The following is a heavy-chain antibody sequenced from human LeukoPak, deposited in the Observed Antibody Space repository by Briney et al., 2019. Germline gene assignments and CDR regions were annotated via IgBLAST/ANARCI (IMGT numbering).Heavy chain of an antibody. CDR3: ARMVVAAQLNYYYGMDV. CDR2: INPSGGST. J-gene: IGHJ6*02. Sequence: ASVTVSCKASGYTFTSYYMHWVRQAPGQGLEWMGIINPSGGSTSYAQKFQGRVTMTRDTSTSTVYMELSSLRSEDTAVYYCARMVVAAQLNYYYGMDVWGQGTTVTVSS. D-gene: IGHD2-15*01. V-gene: IGHV1-46*01. CDR1: GYTFTSYY.